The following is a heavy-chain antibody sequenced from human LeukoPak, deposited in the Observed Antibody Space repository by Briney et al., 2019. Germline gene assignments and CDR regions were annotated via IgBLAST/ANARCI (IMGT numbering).Heavy chain of an antibody. Sequence: QTGGSLRLSCAASGFTVSSNYMSWVRQAPGKGLEWVSVIYSGGSTYYADSVKGRFTISRDNSKNTLYLQMNSLRAEDTAVYYCARDQGWFGELYRTYYGMDVWGQGTTVTVSS. CDR2: IYSGGST. D-gene: IGHD3-10*01. CDR3: ARDQGWFGELYRTYYGMDV. CDR1: GFTVSSNY. J-gene: IGHJ6*02. V-gene: IGHV3-66*01.